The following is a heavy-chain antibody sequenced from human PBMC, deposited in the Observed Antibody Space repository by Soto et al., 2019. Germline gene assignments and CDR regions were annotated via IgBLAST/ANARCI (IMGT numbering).Heavy chain of an antibody. CDR2: ISYDGSNK. V-gene: IGHV3-30*18. J-gene: IGHJ4*02. D-gene: IGHD3-10*01. CDR1: GFTFSSYG. Sequence: QVQLVESGGGVVQPGRSLRLSCAASGFTFSSYGMHWVRQAPGKGLEWVAVISYDGSNKYYADSVKGRFTISRDNSKNTLYLQMNSLRAEDTAVYYCAKYGDYYGLGSLDYWGQGTLVTVSS. CDR3: AKYGDYYGLGSLDY.